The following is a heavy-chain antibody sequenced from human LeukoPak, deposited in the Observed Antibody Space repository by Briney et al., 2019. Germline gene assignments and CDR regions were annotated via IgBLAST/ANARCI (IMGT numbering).Heavy chain of an antibody. D-gene: IGHD4-23*01. J-gene: IGHJ4*02. CDR2: IRSKVYGGKT. V-gene: IGHV3-49*04. Sequence: PGGSLRLSCRCSGFTFGDYVMTWVRQAPGKGLEWAGLIRSKVYGGKTEYSASVKGRFISSRDDSKGSDYLQMNSLESVDTAVYYCTRDYGGFVYWGQGTLVTVSS. CDR1: GFTFGDYV. CDR3: TRDYGGFVY.